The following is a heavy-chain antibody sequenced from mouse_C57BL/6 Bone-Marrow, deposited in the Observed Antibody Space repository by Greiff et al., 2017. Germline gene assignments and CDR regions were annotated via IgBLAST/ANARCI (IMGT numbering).Heavy chain of an antibody. CDR1: GYTFTDYN. CDR2: FNPNNGGT. J-gene: IGHJ4*01. D-gene: IGHD2-2*01. V-gene: IGHV1-22*01. CDR3: ANDLLWLRRYYYAMDY. Sequence: VQLKQSGPELVKPGASVKMSCKASGYTFTDYNMHWVKQSHGKSLEWIGYFNPNNGGTSYNQKFKGKATLTVNKSSSTAYMELRSLTSEDSAVYYCANDLLWLRRYYYAMDYWGQGTSVTVSS.